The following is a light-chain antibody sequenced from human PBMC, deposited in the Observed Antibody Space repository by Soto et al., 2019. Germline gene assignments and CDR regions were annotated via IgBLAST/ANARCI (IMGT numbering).Light chain of an antibody. V-gene: IGKV3-11*01. CDR3: QQYNNWPPWT. Sequence: EIVLTQSPGTLSLSPGERATLSCRASQSVTSNNLAWYQQKPGQAPRLLIYDASNRATGIPARFSGSGSGTDFTLTISSLEPEDFAVYYCQQYNNWPPWTFGQGTKVDIK. CDR2: DAS. CDR1: QSVTSN. J-gene: IGKJ1*01.